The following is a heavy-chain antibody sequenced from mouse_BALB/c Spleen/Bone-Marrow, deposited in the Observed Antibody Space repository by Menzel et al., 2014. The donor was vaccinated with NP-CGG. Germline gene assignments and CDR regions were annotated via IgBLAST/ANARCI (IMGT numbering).Heavy chain of an antibody. J-gene: IGHJ4*01. Sequence: EVQLQQSGAELVKPGASVKLSCTASGFNIKDTYMHWVKQRPEQGLEWIGRIDPANGNTEYDPKFQGKATITADTSSNTAYLQLSSPTSEDTAVYYCATLTTVVDAMDYWGQGTSVTASS. CDR1: GFNIKDTY. D-gene: IGHD1-1*01. CDR2: IDPANGNT. V-gene: IGHV14-3*02. CDR3: ATLTTVVDAMDY.